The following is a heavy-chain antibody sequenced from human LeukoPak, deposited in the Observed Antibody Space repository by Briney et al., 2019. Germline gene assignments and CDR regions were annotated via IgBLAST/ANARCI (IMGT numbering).Heavy chain of an antibody. CDR1: GYTFTGYY. D-gene: IGHD6-13*01. CDR2: INPNSGGT. J-gene: IGHJ4*02. CDR3: ASPIAAAAHGDYFDY. V-gene: IGHV1-2*02. Sequence: ASVKVSCKASGYTFTGYYIHWVRQPPGRGLEWMGWINPNSGGTNYAQKFQGRVTMTRDTSISTAYMELRRLRSDDPAVYYCASPIAAAAHGDYFDYWGQGTLVTVSS.